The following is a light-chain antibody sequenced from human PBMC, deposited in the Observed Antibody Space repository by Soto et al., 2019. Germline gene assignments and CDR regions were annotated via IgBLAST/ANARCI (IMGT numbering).Light chain of an antibody. Sequence: DIQMTQSPSSLSASVGDRVTITCRASQSISSYLNWYQQRPGIAPKLLIFDASILQSGVPSRFSGSGSGTEFTLSISRLQTDDFATYYCQQYGSFSPITFGGGTKVEI. CDR2: DAS. J-gene: IGKJ4*01. CDR3: QQYGSFSPIT. V-gene: IGKV1-5*01. CDR1: QSISSY.